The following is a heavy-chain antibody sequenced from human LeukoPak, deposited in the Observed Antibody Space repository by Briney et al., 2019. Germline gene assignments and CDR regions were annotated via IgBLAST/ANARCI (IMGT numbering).Heavy chain of an antibody. J-gene: IGHJ5*02. Sequence: PSETLSLTCAVYGGSFSDYFWSWIRQPPGKGLEGIGHIYYSGSTSYNPSLKSRITISVDPSKNQFSLRLSSVTAADTAVYYCAREASTYYYDSSGYYPNWFDPWGQGTLVTVSS. D-gene: IGHD3-22*01. V-gene: IGHV4-59*01. CDR3: AREASTYYYDSSGYYPNWFDP. CDR2: IYYSGST. CDR1: GGSFSDYF.